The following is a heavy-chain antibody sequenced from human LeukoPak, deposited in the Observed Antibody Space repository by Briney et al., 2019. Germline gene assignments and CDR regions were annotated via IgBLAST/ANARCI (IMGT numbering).Heavy chain of an antibody. D-gene: IGHD3-10*01. J-gene: IGHJ3*01. CDR2: IYPGDSDT. V-gene: IGHV5-51*01. CDR3: ARGSHGSLSSDAFDV. CDR1: GYSFTSYW. Sequence: GESLKISCKGSGYSFTSYWIGWVRQMPGKGLEWMGIIYPGDSDTRYSPSFQGQVTISADKSTSSAYLQWNTLKASDTAMYYCARGSHGSLSSDAFDVWGQGTMVTVSS.